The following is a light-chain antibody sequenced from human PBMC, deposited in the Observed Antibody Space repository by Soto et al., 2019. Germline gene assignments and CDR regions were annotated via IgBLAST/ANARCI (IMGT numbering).Light chain of an antibody. CDR1: QSVSSSY. CDR3: PQYGSSPTWT. V-gene: IGKV3-20*01. J-gene: IGKJ1*01. Sequence: EIVLTQSPGTLALSPGERDTLSCRASQSVSSSYLAWYQQKPGQAPRLLIYGASSRATGITDRFSGSGSGSNFTLTISSLEPKDFSLYYCPQYGSSPTWTFGQGTKVEIK. CDR2: GAS.